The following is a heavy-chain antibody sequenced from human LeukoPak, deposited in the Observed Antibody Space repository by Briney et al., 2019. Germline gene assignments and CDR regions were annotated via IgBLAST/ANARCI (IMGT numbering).Heavy chain of an antibody. CDR2: INSDGSSI. CDR3: ARAMYYYDSSGYYRTDAFDI. Sequence: PGGSLRLSCAASGFTFSSSAMSWVRQAPGKGLVWVSRINSDGSSISYADSVKGRFTISRDNAKNTLYLQMNSLRAEDTAVYYCARAMYYYDSSGYYRTDAFDIWGQGTMVTVSS. D-gene: IGHD3-22*01. CDR1: GFTFSSSA. J-gene: IGHJ3*02. V-gene: IGHV3-74*01.